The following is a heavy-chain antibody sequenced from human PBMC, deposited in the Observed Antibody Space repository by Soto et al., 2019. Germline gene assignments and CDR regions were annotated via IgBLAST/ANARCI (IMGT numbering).Heavy chain of an antibody. CDR3: ARVSRIAAAGMEFSPSDHLAY. J-gene: IGHJ4*02. Sequence: SETLSLTCAVSGGSISSGGYSWSWIRQPPGKGLEWIGYIYHSGSTYYNPSLKSRVTISVDRSKNQFSLKLSSATAADTAVYYCARVSRIAAAGMEFSPSDHLAYWGQGTLVTVSS. CDR2: IYHSGST. CDR1: GGSISSGGYS. V-gene: IGHV4-30-2*01. D-gene: IGHD6-13*01.